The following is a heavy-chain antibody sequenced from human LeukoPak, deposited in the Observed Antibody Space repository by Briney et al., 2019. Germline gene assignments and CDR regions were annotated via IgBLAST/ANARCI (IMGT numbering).Heavy chain of an antibody. D-gene: IGHD6-19*01. CDR2: IYSGGST. V-gene: IGHV3-53*01. CDR1: GFTVSSYY. J-gene: IGHJ4*02. Sequence: PGGSLRLSCVASGFTVSSYYVSWVRQAPGKGLEWVSVIYSGGSTYYADSVEGRFTVSRDNSKNTLYLEMKSLRADDTAVYYCARERVAGKRDFDYWGQGTLVTVSS. CDR3: ARERVAGKRDFDY.